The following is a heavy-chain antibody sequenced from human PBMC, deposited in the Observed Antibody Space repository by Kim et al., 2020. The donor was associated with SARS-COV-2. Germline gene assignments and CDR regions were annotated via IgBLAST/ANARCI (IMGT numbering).Heavy chain of an antibody. CDR3: ARETGQPHLITMVRTNWFDP. CDR2: IYHSGST. Sequence: SETLSLTCTVSGYSISSGYYWGWIRQPPGKGLEWIGSIYHSGSTYYNPSLKSRVTISVDTSKNQFSLKLTSVTAADTAVYYCARETGQPHLITMVRTNWFDPWGQGTLVTVSS. D-gene: IGHD3-10*01. J-gene: IGHJ5*02. V-gene: IGHV4-38-2*02. CDR1: GYSISSGYY.